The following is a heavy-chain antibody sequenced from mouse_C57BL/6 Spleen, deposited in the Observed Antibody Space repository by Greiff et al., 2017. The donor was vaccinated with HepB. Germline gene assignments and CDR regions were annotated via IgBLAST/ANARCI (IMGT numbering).Heavy chain of an antibody. J-gene: IGHJ3*01. Sequence: EVQVVESGGGLVKPGGSLKLSCAASGFTFSSYAMSWVRQTPEKRLEWVATISDGGSYNYYPDNVKGRFTISRDNAKNNLYLQMSHLKSEDTAMYYCARECYYYGSSYPAWFAYWGQGTLVTVSA. CDR3: ARECYYYGSSYPAWFAY. CDR1: GFTFSSYA. CDR2: ISDGGSYN. V-gene: IGHV5-4*01. D-gene: IGHD1-1*01.